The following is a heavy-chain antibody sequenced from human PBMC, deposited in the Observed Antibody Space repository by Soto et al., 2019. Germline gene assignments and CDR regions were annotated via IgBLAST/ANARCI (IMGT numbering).Heavy chain of an antibody. D-gene: IGHD4-17*01. CDR3: ARDLSIGQTTVTTRWFDP. J-gene: IGHJ5*02. Sequence: PGGSLRLSCAASGFTFSSYGMHWVRQAPGKGLEWVAVISYDGSNKYYADSVKGRFTISRDNSKNTLYLQMNSLRAEDTAVYYCARDLSIGQTTVTTRWFDPWGQGTLVTVSS. CDR1: GFTFSSYG. V-gene: IGHV3-30*03. CDR2: ISYDGSNK.